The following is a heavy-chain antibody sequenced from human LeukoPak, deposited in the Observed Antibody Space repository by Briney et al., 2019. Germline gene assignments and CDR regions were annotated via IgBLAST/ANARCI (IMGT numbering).Heavy chain of an antibody. J-gene: IGHJ5*02. CDR3: ARHEYSGSYYGLSWFDP. CDR1: GASISSSY. Sequence: SETLSLTCAVSGASISSSYWSWIRQPPGKGLEWIGYINYSGNTKYNPSLESRVTISVDTSKNQLSLKLSSLTAADTAVYYCARHEYSGSYYGLSWFDPWGQGTLVTVSS. V-gene: IGHV4-59*08. CDR2: INYSGNT. D-gene: IGHD1-26*01.